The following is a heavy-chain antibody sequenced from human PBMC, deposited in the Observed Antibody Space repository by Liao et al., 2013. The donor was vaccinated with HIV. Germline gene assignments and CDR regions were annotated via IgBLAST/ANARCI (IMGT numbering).Heavy chain of an antibody. CDR2: IYYSGST. D-gene: IGHD3-10*01. CDR1: GASIRSSSYY. J-gene: IGHJ4*02. CDR3: ARDRFGSGSYSY. V-gene: IGHV4-39*07. Sequence: QLQLQASGPGLVKPSETLSLTCTVSGASIRSSSYYWGWIRQPPGKGLEWIGSIYYSGSTYYNPSLKSRVTISVDTSNNQFSLKLSSVTAADTAVYYCARDRFGSGSYSYWGQGTLVTVSS.